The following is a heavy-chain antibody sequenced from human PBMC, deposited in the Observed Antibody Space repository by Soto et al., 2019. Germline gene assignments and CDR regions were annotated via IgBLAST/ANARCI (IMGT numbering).Heavy chain of an antibody. CDR2: MQPSSGRT. CDR1: GYSFTSLD. J-gene: IGHJ4*02. V-gene: IGHV1-8*01. CDR3: ARGVTAGVDY. Sequence: ASVKVSCKASGYSFTSLDINWVRQTTGQGLEWMGWMQPSSGRTGYAQKFQGRVTMTRDTSINTAYMELSSLTSDDTAFYYCARGVTAGVDYWGQGTLVTVYS. D-gene: IGHD1-20*01.